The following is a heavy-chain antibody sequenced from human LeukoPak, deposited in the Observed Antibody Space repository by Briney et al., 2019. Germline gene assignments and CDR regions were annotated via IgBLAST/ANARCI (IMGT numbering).Heavy chain of an antibody. D-gene: IGHD3-3*01. Sequence: GGSLRLSCAASGFTFSSYAMSWVRQAPGKGLEWVSAISGSGGSTYYADSVKGRFTISRDNSKSTLYLQMNSLRAEDTAVYYCAKSSNFWSGYSDSWGQGTLVSVSS. J-gene: IGHJ4*02. CDR1: GFTFSSYA. V-gene: IGHV3-23*01. CDR3: AKSSNFWSGYSDS. CDR2: ISGSGGST.